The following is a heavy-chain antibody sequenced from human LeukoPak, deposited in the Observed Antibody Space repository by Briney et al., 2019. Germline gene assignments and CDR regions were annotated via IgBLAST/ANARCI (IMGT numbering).Heavy chain of an antibody. V-gene: IGHV4-39*07. CDR1: GGSISSSDYY. Sequence: SETLSLTCTVSGGSISSSDYYWGWIRQPPGKGLEWIGSIYFSGGTYYNPSLKSRVTISVDTSKNQFSLKLSSVTAADTAVYYCARASYYYDSSGYYYFDYWGQGTLVTVSS. J-gene: IGHJ4*02. D-gene: IGHD3-22*01. CDR2: IYFSGGT. CDR3: ARASYYYDSSGYYYFDY.